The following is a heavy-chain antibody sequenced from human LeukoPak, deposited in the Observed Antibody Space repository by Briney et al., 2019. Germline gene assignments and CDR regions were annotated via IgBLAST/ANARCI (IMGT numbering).Heavy chain of an antibody. J-gene: IGHJ3*02. CDR2: ISWNSGSI. Sequence: PGGSLRLSCAASGLTFDDYAMHWVRQAPGKGLEWVSGISWNSGSIGYADSVKGRFTISRDNAKNSLYLQMNSLRAEDTALYYCAKGVIGDAFDIWGQGTMVTVSS. CDR3: AKGVIGDAFDI. CDR1: GLTFDDYA. V-gene: IGHV3-9*01. D-gene: IGHD3-10*01.